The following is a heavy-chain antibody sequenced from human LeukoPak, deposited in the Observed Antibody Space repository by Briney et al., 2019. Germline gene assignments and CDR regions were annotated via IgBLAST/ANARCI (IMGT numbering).Heavy chain of an antibody. CDR3: ARVMPYSSSSDWDYYYYYMDV. CDR1: GYTFTGYY. D-gene: IGHD6-6*01. J-gene: IGHJ6*03. V-gene: IGHV1-2*02. Sequence: GASVKVSCKASGYTFTGYYMHWVRQAPGQGLEWMGWINPNSGGTNYAQKFQGRVTMTRDTSISTAYMELGRLRSDDTAVYYCARVMPYSSSSDWDYYYYYMDVWGKGTTVTVSS. CDR2: INPNSGGT.